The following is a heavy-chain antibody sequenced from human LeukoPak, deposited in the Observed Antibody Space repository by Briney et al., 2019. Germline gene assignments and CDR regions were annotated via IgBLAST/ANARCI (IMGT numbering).Heavy chain of an antibody. J-gene: IGHJ4*02. Sequence: PGGSLRLSCAASGFTFTNYAMSWVRQAPGEGLEWVSTISGSGDSTYYADSVKGRFTISRDNSKNTLYLQMNSLRAEDTAVYYCASTKAGTPYYYFDYWGQGTLVTVSS. CDR2: ISGSGDST. CDR3: ASTKAGTPYYYFDY. D-gene: IGHD1-14*01. CDR1: GFTFTNYA. V-gene: IGHV3-23*01.